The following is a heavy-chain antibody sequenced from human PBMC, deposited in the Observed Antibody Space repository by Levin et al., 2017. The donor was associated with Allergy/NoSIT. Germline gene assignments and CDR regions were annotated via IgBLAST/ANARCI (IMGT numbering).Heavy chain of an antibody. V-gene: IGHV3-23*01. CDR3: AKKQGGTSGFAFDV. Sequence: SCAVSGFTISEYAMAWVRQATGKGLEWVSVITGGGFNTYYGDSVKGRFTVSRDDSKDTLYLELNSLGGEETAVYYCAKKQGGTSGFAFDVWGQGTMVTVSS. J-gene: IGHJ3*01. D-gene: IGHD1-1*01. CDR2: ITGGGFNT. CDR1: GFTISEYA.